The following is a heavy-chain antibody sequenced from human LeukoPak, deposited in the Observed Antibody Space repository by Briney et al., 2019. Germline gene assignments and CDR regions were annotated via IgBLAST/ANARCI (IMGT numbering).Heavy chain of an antibody. CDR3: ARTRASGRRFLSFDI. D-gene: IGHD3-3*01. J-gene: IGHJ3*02. V-gene: IGHV3-53*01. Sequence: GGSLRLSCAASGFTVSSNYMSWVRQAPGKGLEWVSVIYSGGSTYYADSVKGRFTISRDNSKNTLYLQMNSLRAEDTAVYYCARTRASGRRFLSFDIWEQGTMVTVSS. CDR2: IYSGGST. CDR1: GFTVSSNY.